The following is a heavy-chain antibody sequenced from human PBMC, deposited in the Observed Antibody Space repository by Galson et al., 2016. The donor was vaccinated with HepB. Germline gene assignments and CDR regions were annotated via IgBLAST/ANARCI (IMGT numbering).Heavy chain of an antibody. CDR3: AKWGIACHERAFDS. D-gene: IGHD3-16*01. Sequence: SLRLSCAASGFPFSNYAMAWVRQAPGKGPEWLSLITANADTTYYGDSAQGRFTISRDNSKTTVYLQMNSLRAEDTAVYYCAKWGIACHERAFDSWGRGTLITVSS. CDR2: ITANADTT. J-gene: IGHJ4*02. CDR1: GFPFSNYA. V-gene: IGHV3-23*01.